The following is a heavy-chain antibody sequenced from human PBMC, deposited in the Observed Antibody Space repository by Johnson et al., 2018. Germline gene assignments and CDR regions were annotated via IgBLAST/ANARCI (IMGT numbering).Heavy chain of an antibody. CDR2: IRSKAYGGTT. D-gene: IGHD5-18*01. J-gene: IGHJ3*02. CDR1: GFTFGDYA. Sequence: EVQLVETGGGLVQPGGSLRLSCAASGFTFGDYAMSWFRQAPGKGLEWVGFIRSKAYGGTTEYAASVKGRFTISRDDSKSIAYLQMNSLKTEDTAVYYCTRYTAMTSGDVFDIWGQVTMVTVSS. V-gene: IGHV3-49*03. CDR3: TRYTAMTSGDVFDI.